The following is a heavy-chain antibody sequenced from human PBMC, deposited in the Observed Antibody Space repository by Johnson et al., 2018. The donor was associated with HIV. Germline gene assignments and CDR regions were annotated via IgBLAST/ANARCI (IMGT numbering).Heavy chain of an antibody. Sequence: VQLVESGGGLIQPGGSLRLSCAASGFTVSSNYMSWVRQAPAKGLEWVSVISSGDRAFYADSVKGRFTISRDNSKNTLYLQMNSLRAEDTAVYYCARVGYSSSWYLGAVDIWGQGTMVTVSS. D-gene: IGHD6-13*01. J-gene: IGHJ3*02. CDR1: GFTVSSNY. CDR3: ARVGYSSSWYLGAVDI. V-gene: IGHV3-66*03. CDR2: ISSGDRA.